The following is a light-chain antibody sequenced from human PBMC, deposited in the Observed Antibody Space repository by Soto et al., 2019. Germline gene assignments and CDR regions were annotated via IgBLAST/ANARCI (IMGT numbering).Light chain of an antibody. CDR1: QSVSSY. V-gene: IGKV3-15*01. CDR3: QQYNSRPPET. J-gene: IGKJ1*01. Sequence: EIEMTQSPSTLSVSLGERATLSCRASQSVSSYLAWYQQKPGQAPRLLIYGASTMDTGIPSRFSGSGSGTEFTLTISSLQSEDFAVYYCQQYNSRPPETFGQGTKVDIK. CDR2: GAS.